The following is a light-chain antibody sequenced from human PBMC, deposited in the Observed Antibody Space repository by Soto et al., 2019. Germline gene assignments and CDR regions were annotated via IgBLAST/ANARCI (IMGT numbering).Light chain of an antibody. V-gene: IGLV1-44*01. CDR2: NTD. J-gene: IGLJ3*02. CDR1: SSNIGSNA. Sequence: QSVLTQPPSASGTPGQKVTISCSGSSSNIGSNAVNWYQQLPGTAPKLLIYNTDQRPSGVPDRFSGSKSGTSASLAVSGLQSEDEADYYRATWDDSLNGRVFGGGTKLTVL. CDR3: ATWDDSLNGRV.